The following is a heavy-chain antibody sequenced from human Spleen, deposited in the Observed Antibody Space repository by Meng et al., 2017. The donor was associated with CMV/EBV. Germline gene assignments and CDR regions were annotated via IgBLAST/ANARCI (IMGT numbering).Heavy chain of an antibody. D-gene: IGHD2-2*01. CDR1: GGSISSYY. J-gene: IGHJ4*02. V-gene: IGHV4-59*01. CDR3: ARDLLYCISTSCSSGGGWGY. Sequence: SETLSLTCTVSGGSISSYYWSWIRQPPGKGLEWIGYIYYSGSTHYNPSLKSRVTISVDTPKNQFSLKLSSVTAADTAVYYCARDLLYCISTSCSSGGGWGYWGQGTLVTVSS. CDR2: IYYSGST.